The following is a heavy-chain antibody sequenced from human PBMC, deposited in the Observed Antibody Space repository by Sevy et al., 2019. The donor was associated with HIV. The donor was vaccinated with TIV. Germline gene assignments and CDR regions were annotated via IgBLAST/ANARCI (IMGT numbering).Heavy chain of an antibody. CDR3: TRYEDIVVVPAASYYYGMDV. V-gene: IGHV3-73*01. J-gene: IGHJ6*02. CDR2: IRSKANSYAT. Sequence: GGSLRLSCAASGFTFSGSAMHWVRQASGKGLEWVGRIRSKANSYATAYAASVKGRFTISRDDSKNTAYLQMNSLKTVDTAVYYCTRYEDIVVVPAASYYYGMDVWGQGTTVTVSS. D-gene: IGHD2-2*01. CDR1: GFTFSGSA.